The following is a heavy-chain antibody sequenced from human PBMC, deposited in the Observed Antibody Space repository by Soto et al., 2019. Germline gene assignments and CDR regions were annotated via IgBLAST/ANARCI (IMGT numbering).Heavy chain of an antibody. J-gene: IGHJ5*02. CDR2: IYSSGST. CDR1: GGAIRTYH. V-gene: IGHV4-4*07. Sequence: SAPLSVTCTVSGGAIRTYHWTWIRQPAGKGLEWIGRIYSSGSTKYNPSLQSRVTMSLDTSNNQFSLRLTSVTAADTAVYYCARGQRFSDWFDPWGQGTLVTVSS. CDR3: ARGQRFSDWFDP. D-gene: IGHD3-3*01.